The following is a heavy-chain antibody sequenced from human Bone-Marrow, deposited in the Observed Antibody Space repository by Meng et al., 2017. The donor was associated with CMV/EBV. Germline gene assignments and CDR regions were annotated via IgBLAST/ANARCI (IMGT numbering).Heavy chain of an antibody. D-gene: IGHD2-15*01. J-gene: IGHJ4*02. CDR2: IWYDGSNK. Sequence: GGSLRLSCAASGFTFRSYGMHWVRQAPGKGLEWVAVIWYDGSNKYYADSVKGRFTISRDNSKNTLYLQMNSLRAEDTAVYYCAKDLGDIVVVVALDYWGQGTLVTVSS. CDR3: AKDLGDIVVVVALDY. V-gene: IGHV3-33*06. CDR1: GFTFRSYG.